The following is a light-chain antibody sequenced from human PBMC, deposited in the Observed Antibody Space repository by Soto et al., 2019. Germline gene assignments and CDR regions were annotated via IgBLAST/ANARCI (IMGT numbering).Light chain of an antibody. Sequence: DIQMNQSPSTLSASVGDRVTITCRASQSINNWLAWYQQNPGKPPKLFIFKASTLESGVPSRFSGSGAGTEFTLSISSLQPDDFATYFCQQYESFPRTFGQGTKVEIK. V-gene: IGKV1-5*03. CDR2: KAS. CDR1: QSINNW. CDR3: QQYESFPRT. J-gene: IGKJ1*01.